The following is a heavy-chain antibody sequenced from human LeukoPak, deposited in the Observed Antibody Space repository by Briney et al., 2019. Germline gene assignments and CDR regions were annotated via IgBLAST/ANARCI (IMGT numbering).Heavy chain of an antibody. CDR3: ARHPMTTVTFFDY. Sequence: GGSLRLSCAASGFTFSSYAMHWVRQAPGKGLEYVSAISSNGGSTYYANSVKGRFTISRDNAKNSLYLQMNSLRAEDTAVYYCARHPMTTVTFFDYWGQGTLVTVSS. D-gene: IGHD4-17*01. J-gene: IGHJ4*02. CDR2: ISSNGGST. CDR1: GFTFSSYA. V-gene: IGHV3-64*01.